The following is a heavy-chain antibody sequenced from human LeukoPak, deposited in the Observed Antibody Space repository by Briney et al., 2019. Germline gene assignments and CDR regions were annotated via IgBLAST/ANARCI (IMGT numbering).Heavy chain of an antibody. CDR1: GGSFSGYY. CDR3: ARLQSSGYYLPRYYYYMDV. J-gene: IGHJ6*03. D-gene: IGHD3-22*01. CDR2: INHSGST. V-gene: IGHV4-34*01. Sequence: MSSETLSLTCAVYGGSFSGYYWSWIRQPPGKGLEWIGEINHSGSTNYNPSLKSRVTISVDTSKNQFSLKLSSVTAADTAVYYCARLQSSGYYLPRYYYYMDVWGKGTTVTVSS.